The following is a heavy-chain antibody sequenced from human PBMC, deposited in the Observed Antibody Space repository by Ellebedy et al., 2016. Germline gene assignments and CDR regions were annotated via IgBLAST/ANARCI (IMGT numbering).Heavy chain of an antibody. Sequence: SETLSLXXTVSGGSISSGAYYWSWIRQHPGKGLEWIGYIYYSGSTYYNPSLKSRVSISVDTSKNQFSLKLSSVTAADTAVYYCARDISKFPGILDYWGQGTLVTVSS. CDR2: IYYSGST. CDR1: GGSISSGAYY. D-gene: IGHD1-14*01. J-gene: IGHJ4*02. CDR3: ARDISKFPGILDY. V-gene: IGHV4-31*03.